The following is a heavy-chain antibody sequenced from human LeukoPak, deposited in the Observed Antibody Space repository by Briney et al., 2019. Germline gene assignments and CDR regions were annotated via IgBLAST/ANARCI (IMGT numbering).Heavy chain of an antibody. J-gene: IGHJ6*03. CDR1: GGSISNYY. CDR2: VYISGTP. V-gene: IGHV4-4*07. Sequence: PSETLSLTCTVAGGSISNYYWSWIRQPARKGLEWIGRVYISGTPTYNPSLKGRVSMSVDTSRNQFSLRLNSVTAADTALYYCVRDTRYDMDVWGKGTTVTVSS. CDR3: VRDTRYDMDV.